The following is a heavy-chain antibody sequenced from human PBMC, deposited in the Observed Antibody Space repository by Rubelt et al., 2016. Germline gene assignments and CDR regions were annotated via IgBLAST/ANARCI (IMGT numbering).Heavy chain of an antibody. V-gene: IGHV1-46*01. D-gene: IGHD6-13*01. CDR2: INPSGGST. Sequence: QVQLVQSGAEVKKPGASVKVSCKASRYTFTSYYMHWVRQAPGQGLEWMGIINPSGGSTSYAQKFQGRVTMTTDTSTSTAYMELRSLRSDDTAVYYGASMYSSSWYRGWFDPWGQGTLVTVSS. J-gene: IGHJ5*02. CDR1: RYTFTSYY. CDR3: ASMYSSSWYRGWFDP.